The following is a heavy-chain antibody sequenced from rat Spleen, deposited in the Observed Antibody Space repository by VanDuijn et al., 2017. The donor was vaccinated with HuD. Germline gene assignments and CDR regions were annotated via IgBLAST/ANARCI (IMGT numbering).Heavy chain of an antibody. CDR1: GYSITSNY. Sequence: EVQLQESGPGLVKPSQSLSLTCSVTGYSITSNYWAWIRKFPGNKMEWMGYISYSGSTSYNPSLKSRISITRDTSKNQFFLQLNSVTTEDTATYYCARGYVYYGYWYFDFWGPGTMVTVSS. D-gene: IGHD1-6*01. CDR3: ARGYVYYGYWYFDF. CDR2: ISYSGST. V-gene: IGHV3-1*01. J-gene: IGHJ1*01.